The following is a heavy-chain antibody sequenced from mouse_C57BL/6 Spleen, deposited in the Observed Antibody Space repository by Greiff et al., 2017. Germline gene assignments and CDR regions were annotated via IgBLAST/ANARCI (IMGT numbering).Heavy chain of an antibody. D-gene: IGHD1-1*01. J-gene: IGHJ3*01. Sequence: QVHVKQPGAELVRPGSSVKLSCKASGYTFTSYWMHWVKQRPIQGLEWIGNIDPSDSETHYNQKFKDKATLTVDKSSSTAYMQLSSLTSEDSAVYYCARWGGSSWFAYWGQGTLVTVSA. CDR2: IDPSDSET. V-gene: IGHV1-52*01. CDR3: ARWGGSSWFAY. CDR1: GYTFTSYW.